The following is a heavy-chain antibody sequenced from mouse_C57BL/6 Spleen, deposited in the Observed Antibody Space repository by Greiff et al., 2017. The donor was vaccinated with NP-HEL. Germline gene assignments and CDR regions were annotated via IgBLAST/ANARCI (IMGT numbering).Heavy chain of an antibody. CDR2: ISYDGSN. CDR3: ARDRGYDRGYYFDY. Sequence: DVQLQESGPGLVKPSQSLSLTCSVPGYSITSGYYWNWIRQFPGNKLEWMGYISYDGSNNYNPSLKNRISITRDTSKNQFFLKLNSVTTEETATYYCARDRGYDRGYYFDYWGQGTTLTVSS. V-gene: IGHV3-6*01. CDR1: GYSITSGYY. D-gene: IGHD2-2*01. J-gene: IGHJ2*01.